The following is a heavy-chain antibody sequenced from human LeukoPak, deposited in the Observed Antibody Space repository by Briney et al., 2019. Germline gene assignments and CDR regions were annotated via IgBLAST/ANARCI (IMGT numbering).Heavy chain of an antibody. Sequence: PGGSLRLSCAASGITLRSYAMSWVRQAPGKGLEWVSVISGSGGSTYYADSVKGRFTISRDNSKNTLYLQMNSLRAEDTAIYYCAKNGDRGAYCSGGSCYLYFYYYMDVWGKGTTITISS. CDR1: GITLRSYA. D-gene: IGHD2-15*01. J-gene: IGHJ6*03. V-gene: IGHV3-23*01. CDR3: AKNGDRGAYCSGGSCYLYFYYYMDV. CDR2: ISGSGGST.